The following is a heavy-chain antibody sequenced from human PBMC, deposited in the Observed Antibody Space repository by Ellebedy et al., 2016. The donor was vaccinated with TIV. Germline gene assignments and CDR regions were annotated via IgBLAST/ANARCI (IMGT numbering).Heavy chain of an antibody. CDR3: AKLGGVLSWYADY. Sequence: GESLKISCAASGFTFSNFPVSWVRQAPEKGLEWVSAISNNAENTYYTDSVKGRFTISRDNSKNTLYLQMNSLRADDTAIYYCAKLGGVLSWYADYWGLGTLVTVSS. D-gene: IGHD6-13*01. V-gene: IGHV3-23*01. CDR1: GFTFSNFP. CDR2: ISNNAENT. J-gene: IGHJ4*02.